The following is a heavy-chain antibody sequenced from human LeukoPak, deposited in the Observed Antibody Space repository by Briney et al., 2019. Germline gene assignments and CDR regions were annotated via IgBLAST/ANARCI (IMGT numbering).Heavy chain of an antibody. CDR1: GYTFTSYA. D-gene: IGHD3-22*01. CDR2: INAGNGNT. CDR3: ARGSYYYDSSGYYGY. J-gene: IGHJ4*02. Sequence: ASVKVSCKASGYTFTSYAMHWVRQAPGQRLEWMGWINAGNGNTKYSQEFQGRVTITRDTSASTAYMELSSLRSEDMAVYYCARGSYYYDSSGYYGYWGQGTLVTVSS. V-gene: IGHV1-3*03.